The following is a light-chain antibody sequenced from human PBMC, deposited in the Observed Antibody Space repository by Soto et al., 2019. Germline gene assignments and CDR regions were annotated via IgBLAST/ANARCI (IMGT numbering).Light chain of an antibody. CDR2: DTF. J-gene: IGKJ5*01. CDR3: QQYNNWPPIT. Sequence: IVMTHSPSTLSVSPLERASLSFMPSQVVGIKLPWYHQKPGQAPRLLTYDTFARATGIPARFSGSGSGTEFTLTISSLQSEDFAVYYCQQYNNWPPITFGQGTRLEIK. CDR1: QVVGIK. V-gene: IGKV3-15*01.